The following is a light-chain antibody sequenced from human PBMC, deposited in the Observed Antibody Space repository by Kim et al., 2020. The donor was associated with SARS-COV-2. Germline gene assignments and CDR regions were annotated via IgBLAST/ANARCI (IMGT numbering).Light chain of an antibody. CDR1: QDSRKD. V-gene: IGKV1-17*01. Sequence: ASGGDRVTITCRGRQDSRKDLGWYQQNPGRATKRLICGASNLQGGVPSRFSGSESGKEFTVTNSSLQPEDFATYFCLRHSKYRNTFGQGARLEIK. CDR3: LRHSKYRNT. CDR2: GAS. J-gene: IGKJ5*01.